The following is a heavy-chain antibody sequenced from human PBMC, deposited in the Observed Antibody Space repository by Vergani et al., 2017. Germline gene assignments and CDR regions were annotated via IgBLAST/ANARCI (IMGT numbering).Heavy chain of an antibody. Sequence: QVHLVESGGGVVQPGRSLTLSCVASGFSFRGHGMHWVRQAPGKGLEWVAMISYDGDRRDYGDFAKGRFTISRDNSKNTLYLQMNSLRAEDTAVYYCAKRGRVGXIFGVDTLSDAFDIWGQGTMVTVSS. CDR3: AKRGRVGXIFGVDTLSDAFDI. V-gene: IGHV3-30*18. J-gene: IGHJ3*02. CDR2: ISYDGDRR. CDR1: GFSFRGHG. D-gene: IGHD3-3*01.